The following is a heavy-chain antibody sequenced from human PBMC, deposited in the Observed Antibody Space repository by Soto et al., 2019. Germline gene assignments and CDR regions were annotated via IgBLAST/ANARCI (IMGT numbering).Heavy chain of an antibody. Sequence: EVQLLESGGGLVQPGGSLRLSCAASGFTFSSYAMSWVRQAPGKRLEWVSTISGSGGSTYYADSVKGRFTISRDNSKNTLYLQRNSLRAEDTAVYYCAKEGGGYCSGGSCYYFDYWGQGTLVTVSS. J-gene: IGHJ4*02. V-gene: IGHV3-23*01. CDR2: ISGSGGST. CDR1: GFTFSSYA. D-gene: IGHD2-15*01. CDR3: AKEGGGYCSGGSCYYFDY.